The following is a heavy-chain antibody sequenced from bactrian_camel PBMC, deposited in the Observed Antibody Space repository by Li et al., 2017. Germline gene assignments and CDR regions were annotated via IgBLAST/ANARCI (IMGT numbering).Heavy chain of an antibody. CDR2: ISNDGLHT. D-gene: IGHD2*01. CDR3: AADSPTQYPKYGLGTPADFPH. CDR1: GFTFSRYR. Sequence: VQLVESGGDLVQPGGSLRLSCRASGFTFSRYRMAWVRQAPGKEPDWVSSISNDGLHTVYADSVKGRFTITQDTAKNTVYLQLNYLKPEDTGMYYCAADSPTQYPKYGLGTPADFPHWGQGTQVTVS. J-gene: IGHJ4*01. V-gene: IGHV3S6*01.